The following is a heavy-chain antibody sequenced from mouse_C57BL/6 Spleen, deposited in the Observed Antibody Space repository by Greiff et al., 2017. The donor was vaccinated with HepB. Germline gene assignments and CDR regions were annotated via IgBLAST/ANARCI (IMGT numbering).Heavy chain of an antibody. Sequence: QVQLQQPGAELVKPGASVKMSCKASGYTFTSYWITWVKQRPGQGLEWIGDIYPGSGSTNYNEKFKSKATLTVDTSSSTAYMQLSSLTSEDSAVYYCARYPAQYYGSSYYYAMDYWGQGTSVTVSS. J-gene: IGHJ4*01. V-gene: IGHV1-55*01. CDR3: ARYPAQYYGSSYYYAMDY. D-gene: IGHD1-1*01. CDR1: GYTFTSYW. CDR2: IYPGSGST.